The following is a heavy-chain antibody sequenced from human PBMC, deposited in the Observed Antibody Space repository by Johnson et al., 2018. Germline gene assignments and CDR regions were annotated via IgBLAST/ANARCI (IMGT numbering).Heavy chain of an antibody. Sequence: VQLVQSGGGLVKPGGSLTLSCAASGFTFNNAWMNWVRQAPGKGLEWVGRIKSKIDGGTTHYAAPVKGRFTISRDDSKDTVYLQMNSLKTEDTAVYYCSPIRAGAQSYFYYYYMDVWGAGTTVTVSS. CDR2: IKSKIDGGTT. CDR1: GFTFNNAW. CDR3: SPIRAGAQSYFYYYYMDV. V-gene: IGHV3-15*07. D-gene: IGHD6-19*01. J-gene: IGHJ6*03.